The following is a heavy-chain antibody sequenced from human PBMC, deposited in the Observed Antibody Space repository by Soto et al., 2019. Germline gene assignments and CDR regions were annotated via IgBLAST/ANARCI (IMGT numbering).Heavy chain of an antibody. V-gene: IGHV5-10-1*01. Sequence: PGDSLKISCKGSGYSFAGYWITWVRQKPGKGLEWMGRSDPSDSQTYYSPSFRGHVTISATKSITTVFLQWSSLRASDTAMYYCARQIYDSDTGPNFQYYFDSWGQGTPVTVSS. CDR1: GYSFAGYW. J-gene: IGHJ4*02. CDR3: ARQIYDSDTGPNFQYYFDS. CDR2: SDPSDSQT. D-gene: IGHD3-22*01.